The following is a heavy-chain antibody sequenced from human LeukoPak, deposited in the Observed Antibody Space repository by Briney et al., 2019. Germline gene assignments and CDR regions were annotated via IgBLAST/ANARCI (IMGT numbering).Heavy chain of an antibody. V-gene: IGHV3-23*01. CDR1: GFTFSSYA. J-gene: IGHJ4*02. CDR3: AKSGYDFGDYFDY. D-gene: IGHD5-12*01. Sequence: PGGSLRLSCAASGFTFSSYAMSWVRQAPGKGLEWVSAISGSGGSTYYADSVKGRFTISRDNSKNTLYLQMNSLRAEDTALYYCAKSGYDFGDYFDYWGQGTLVTVSS. CDR2: ISGSGGST.